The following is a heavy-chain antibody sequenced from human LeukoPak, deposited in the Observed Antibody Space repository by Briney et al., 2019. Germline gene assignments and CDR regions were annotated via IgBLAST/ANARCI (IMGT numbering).Heavy chain of an antibody. CDR1: GFNPGHYY. J-gene: IGHJ4*02. Sequence: GGSLRLSCVASGFNPGHYYMSWVRQAPGKGLEWVADIRPDGRNIYNVDSVRGRFTISRDNAKNSLFLQMNSLKDEDTAVYYCARDGSGSDFSLDYWGQGTLVTVSS. D-gene: IGHD3-10*01. V-gene: IGHV3-7*04. CDR3: ARDGSGSDFSLDY. CDR2: IRPDGRNI.